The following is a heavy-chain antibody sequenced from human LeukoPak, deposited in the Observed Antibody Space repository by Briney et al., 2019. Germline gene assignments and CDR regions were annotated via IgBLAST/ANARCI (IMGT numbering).Heavy chain of an antibody. CDR3: AREDSGGSYCFFS. CDR1: GYTFTNYG. CDR2: ISAYNGNT. J-gene: IGHJ5*02. Sequence: GASVKVSCKASGYTFTNYGITWVRQAPGQGLEWMGWISAYNGNTNYAQKFQGRVTMTRDTSISTAYMELSRLRSDDTAVYYCAREDSGGSYCFFSWGQGTLVTVSS. V-gene: IGHV1-18*01. D-gene: IGHD1-26*01.